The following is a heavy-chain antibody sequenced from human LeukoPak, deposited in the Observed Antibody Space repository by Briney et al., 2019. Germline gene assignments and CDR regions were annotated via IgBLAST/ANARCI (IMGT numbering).Heavy chain of an antibody. J-gene: IGHJ4*02. CDR2: ICYSGTT. Sequence: SETLSLTCTVSGGSMSTNTCYWGWIRQPPGRGLEWIGTICYSGTTYYTYNPSLKSRVTISVDTSKNQFSLKLTSVGAADTAVYYCVKDRGSHVTDYWGQGTLVTVSS. D-gene: IGHD1-26*01. CDR3: VKDRGSHVTDY. V-gene: IGHV4-39*07. CDR1: GGSMSTNTCY.